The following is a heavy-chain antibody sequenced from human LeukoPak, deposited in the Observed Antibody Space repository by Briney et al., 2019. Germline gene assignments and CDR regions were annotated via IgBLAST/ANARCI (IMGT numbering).Heavy chain of an antibody. CDR1: GFTFSSYG. Sequence: GGSLRLSCAASGFTFSSYGMHWVRQAPGKGLEWVAVIWYDGSNKYYADSVKGRFTISRDNSKNTRYLQMNSLRAEDTAVYYCARGSRVRQYYFDYWGQGTLVTVSS. J-gene: IGHJ4*02. CDR3: ARGSRVRQYYFDY. D-gene: IGHD6-19*01. CDR2: IWYDGSNK. V-gene: IGHV3-33*01.